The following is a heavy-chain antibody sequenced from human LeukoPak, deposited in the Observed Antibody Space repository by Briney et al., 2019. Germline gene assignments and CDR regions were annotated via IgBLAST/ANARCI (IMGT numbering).Heavy chain of an antibody. J-gene: IGHJ4*02. D-gene: IGHD3-3*01. CDR2: ISSSSSYI. V-gene: IGHV3-21*01. CDR1: GFTFSSYS. Sequence: GGSLRLSCAASGFTFSSYSMNWVRQAPGKGLEWVSSISSSSSYIYYADSVKGRFTISRDNAKNSLYLQMNSLRAEDTAVYYCARDDFWSGYSIPVDYWGQGTLVTVSS. CDR3: ARDDFWSGYSIPVDY.